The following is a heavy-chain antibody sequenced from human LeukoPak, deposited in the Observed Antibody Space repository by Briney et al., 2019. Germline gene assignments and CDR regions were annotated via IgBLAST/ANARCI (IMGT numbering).Heavy chain of an antibody. Sequence: GGSLRLSCAASGFTFSSYSMNWVRQAPGKGLEWVPSISSSTNYIFYADSVKGRFTISRDNAKNSLYLQMNGLRAEDTAVYYRARENGSGSLCYGGQGTLVTVSS. V-gene: IGHV3-21*01. CDR1: GFTFSSYS. J-gene: IGHJ4*02. CDR2: ISSSTNYI. D-gene: IGHD3-10*01. CDR3: ARENGSGSLCY.